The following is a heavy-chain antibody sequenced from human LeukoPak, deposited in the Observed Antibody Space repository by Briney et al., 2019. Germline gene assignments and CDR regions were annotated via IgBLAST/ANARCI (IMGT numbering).Heavy chain of an antibody. CDR2: IYYSGST. J-gene: IGHJ6*02. CDR3: ARDGLKSKRAAVAGTYYYYYGMDV. D-gene: IGHD6-19*01. Sequence: SETLSLTCTVSGGSISSSSYYWGWIRQPPGKGLEWIGSIYYSGSTYYNPSLKSRVTISVDTSKNQFSLKLSSVTAADTAVYYCARDGLKSKRAAVAGTYYYYYGMDVWGQGTTVTVSS. V-gene: IGHV4-39*07. CDR1: GGSISSSSYY.